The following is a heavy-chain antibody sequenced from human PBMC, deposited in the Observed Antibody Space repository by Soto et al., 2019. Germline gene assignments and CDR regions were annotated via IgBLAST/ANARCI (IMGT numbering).Heavy chain of an antibody. V-gene: IGHV1-8*01. J-gene: IGHJ4*02. Sequence: QVQLVQSGAEVRQPGASVKVSCEASGYIFTSYDFSWVRQAAGQGLEWMGWMNPGTGHTGYAQRFQGRLTLTRNTSITTAYMELNSLTSDDTAIYYCARVRKTRYTYESPGGPLSKWGQGTLVTVTS. CDR2: MNPGTGHT. D-gene: IGHD5-18*01. CDR1: GYIFTSYD. CDR3: ARVRKTRYTYESPGGPLSK.